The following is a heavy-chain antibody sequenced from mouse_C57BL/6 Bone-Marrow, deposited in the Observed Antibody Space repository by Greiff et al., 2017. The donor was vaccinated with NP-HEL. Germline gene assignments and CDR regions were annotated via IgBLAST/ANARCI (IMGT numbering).Heavy chain of an antibody. Sequence: QVQLQQPGAELVKPGASVKLSCKASGYTFTSYWMHWVKQRPGRGLEWIGRIDPNSGGTKYNEKFKSKATLTVDKPSSTAYMQLSRLTSEDSAVYYCATPLYYGSSFYAMDYWGQGTSVTVSS. CDR2: IDPNSGGT. CDR3: ATPLYYGSSFYAMDY. D-gene: IGHD1-1*01. CDR1: GYTFTSYW. J-gene: IGHJ4*01. V-gene: IGHV1-72*01.